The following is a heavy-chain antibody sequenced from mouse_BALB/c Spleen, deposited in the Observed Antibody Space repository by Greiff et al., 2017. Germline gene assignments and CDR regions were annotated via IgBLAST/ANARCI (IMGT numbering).Heavy chain of an antibody. CDR3: ARSGPDGFLGY. CDR2: ISSGSSTI. J-gene: IGHJ2*01. D-gene: IGHD2-3*01. V-gene: IGHV5-17*02. Sequence: EVKLVESGGGLVQPGGSRKLSCAASGFTFSSFGMHWVRQAPEKGLEWVAYISSGSSTIYYADTVKGRFTISRDNPKNTLFLQMTSLRSEDTAMYYCARSGPDGFLGYWGQGTTLTVSS. CDR1: GFTFSSFG.